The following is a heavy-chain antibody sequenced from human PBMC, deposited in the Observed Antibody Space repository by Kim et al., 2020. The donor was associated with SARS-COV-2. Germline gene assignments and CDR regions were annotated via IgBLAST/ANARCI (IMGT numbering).Heavy chain of an antibody. CDR2: IYHSGST. Sequence: SETLSLTCTVSGYSISSGYYWGWIRQPPGKGLEWIGSIYHSGSTYYNPSLKSRVTISVDTSKNQFSLKLSSVTAADTAVYYCARTYYDILTGYSDAFDI. V-gene: IGHV4-38-2*02. D-gene: IGHD3-9*01. J-gene: IGHJ3*02. CDR3: ARTYYDILTGYSDAFDI. CDR1: GYSISSGYY.